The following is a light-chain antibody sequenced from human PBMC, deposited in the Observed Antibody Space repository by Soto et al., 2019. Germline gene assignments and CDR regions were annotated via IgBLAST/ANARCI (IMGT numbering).Light chain of an antibody. CDR1: NNDVGGYKL. Sequence: QSVLTQPASVSGSPGQSITISCTGTNNDVGGYKLVSWYQHHPGKAPKLMIYEVTNRPAGVPDRFSGSKSGNTASLTISGLQTEDEAEYYCSSYRTSTTPYYVFGTGTKLTVL. CDR2: EVT. V-gene: IGLV2-14*02. CDR3: SSYRTSTTPYYV. J-gene: IGLJ1*01.